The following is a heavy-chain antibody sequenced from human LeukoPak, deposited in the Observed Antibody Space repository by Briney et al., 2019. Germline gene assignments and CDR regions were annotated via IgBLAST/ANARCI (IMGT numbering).Heavy chain of an antibody. D-gene: IGHD6-19*01. CDR3: ARHRSPKNDRSSSGWYFDY. V-gene: IGHV4-59*08. CDR2: IYYSGST. J-gene: IGHJ4*02. Sequence: SETLSLTCAVSGGSISRYFWSWIRQPPGKGLEWIGYIYYSGSTNYNPSLKSRVTISVDTSKNQFSLKLSSVTAADTAVYYCARHRSPKNDRSSSGWYFDYWGQGTLVTVSS. CDR1: GGSISRYF.